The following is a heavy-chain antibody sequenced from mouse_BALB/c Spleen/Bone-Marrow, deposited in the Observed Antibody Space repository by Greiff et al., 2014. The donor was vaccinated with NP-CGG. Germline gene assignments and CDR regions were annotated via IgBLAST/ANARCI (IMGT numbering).Heavy chain of an antibody. J-gene: IGHJ3*01. CDR3: ATGTFAY. CDR1: GFTFSSYT. CDR2: ISNGGGST. D-gene: IGHD4-1*01. V-gene: IGHV5-12-2*01. Sequence: EVMLVESGGGLVQPGGSLKLSCAASGFTFSSYTMSWVRQTPEKRLEWVAYISNGGGSTYYPDTVKGRFTISRDNAKNTLYLQMSSLKSEDTAMYYCATGTFAYWGQGTLVIVSA.